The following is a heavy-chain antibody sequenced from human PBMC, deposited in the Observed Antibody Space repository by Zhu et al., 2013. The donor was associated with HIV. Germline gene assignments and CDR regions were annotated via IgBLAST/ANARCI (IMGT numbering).Heavy chain of an antibody. D-gene: IGHD1-26*01. J-gene: IGHJ1*01. CDR2: INPNSGAT. Sequence: QVQLVQSGTEVKKPGASVKVSCKASGYTFTDYYIHWVRQAPGQGLEWMGWINPNSGATNYAQNFQGRVTLTRDTSINTAYMDLRRLTSDDTAVYYCAREAGGYFQHWGQGTLVGVSS. CDR3: AREAGGYFQH. CDR1: GYTFTDYY. V-gene: IGHV1-2*02.